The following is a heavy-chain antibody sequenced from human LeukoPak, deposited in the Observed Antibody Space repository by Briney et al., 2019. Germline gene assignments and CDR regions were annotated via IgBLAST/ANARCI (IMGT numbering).Heavy chain of an antibody. CDR1: GFSFSNAW. J-gene: IGHJ3*02. CDR2: IKSKTDGGTT. Sequence: GGSLRLSCAASGFSFSNAWMSWVRQAPGKGLEWVCRIKSKTDGGTTDYAAPVKGRFTISRDDSKNTLYLQMNSLKTEDTAVYYCTLDTARDAFDIWGQGTMVTVSS. V-gene: IGHV3-15*01. CDR3: TLDTARDAFDI. D-gene: IGHD5-18*01.